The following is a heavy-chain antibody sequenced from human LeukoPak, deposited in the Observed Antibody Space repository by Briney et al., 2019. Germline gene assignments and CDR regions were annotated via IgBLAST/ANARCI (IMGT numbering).Heavy chain of an antibody. Sequence: GGSLRLSCAASGFTFSRFWMSWVRQAPGKGLEWVANVKQDGSEKYYVDSGKGRFTISRDNAKNSLYLKMNSLRAEDTAVYYCARYGSIAAAGTFDYWGQGTLVTVSS. CDR3: ARYGSIAAAGTFDY. CDR1: GFTFSRFW. V-gene: IGHV3-7*04. D-gene: IGHD6-13*01. CDR2: VKQDGSEK. J-gene: IGHJ4*02.